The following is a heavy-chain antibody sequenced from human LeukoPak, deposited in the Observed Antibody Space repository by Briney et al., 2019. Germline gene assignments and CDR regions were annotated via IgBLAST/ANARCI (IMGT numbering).Heavy chain of an antibody. CDR1: GYSISSGYY. J-gene: IGHJ5*02. D-gene: IGHD3-10*01. CDR2: IYHSGST. CDR3: ARDEDSAYGSGSYLS. Sequence: KPSETLSLTCTVSGYSISSGYYWGWIRQPPGKGLEWIGSIYHSGSTYYNPSLKSRVTISVDTSKNQFSLKLSSVTAADTAVYYCARDEDSAYGSGSYLSWGQGTLVTVSS. V-gene: IGHV4-38-2*02.